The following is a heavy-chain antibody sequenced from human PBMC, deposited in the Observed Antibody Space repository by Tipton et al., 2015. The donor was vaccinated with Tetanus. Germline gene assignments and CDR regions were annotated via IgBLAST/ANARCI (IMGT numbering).Heavy chain of an antibody. V-gene: IGHV4-39*01. Sequence: TLSLTCTVSGGSISSSSYYWGWIRQPPGKGLEWIGSIYYSGSTYYNPSLKSRVTISVGTSKNQFSLKLSSVTAADTAVYYCARHPLRFFAYYYMDVWGKGTTVTVSS. J-gene: IGHJ6*03. CDR2: IYYSGST. CDR1: GGSISSSSYY. D-gene: IGHD3-3*01. CDR3: ARHPLRFFAYYYMDV.